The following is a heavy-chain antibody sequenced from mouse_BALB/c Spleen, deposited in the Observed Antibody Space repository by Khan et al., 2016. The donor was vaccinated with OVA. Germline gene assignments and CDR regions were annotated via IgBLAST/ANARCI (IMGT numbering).Heavy chain of an antibody. CDR1: GFTFSSYG. CDR3: ARRKDGNPAWFAY. D-gene: IGHD2-1*01. CDR2: ISSGGTYT. Sequence: EVELVESGGDLVKPGGSLKLSCAASGFTFSSYGMSWVRQTPDKRLEWVATISSGGTYTYYPDTVKGRFTISRDTAKNTLYLQMSSLKSEDTAMYYGARRKDGNPAWFAYWGQGTLVTVSA. J-gene: IGHJ3*01. V-gene: IGHV5-6*01.